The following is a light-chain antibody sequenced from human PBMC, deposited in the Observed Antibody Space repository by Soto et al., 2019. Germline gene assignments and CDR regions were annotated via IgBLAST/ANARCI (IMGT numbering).Light chain of an antibody. CDR1: SSDVGGYNH. J-gene: IGLJ3*02. CDR2: EVR. V-gene: IGLV2-14*01. Sequence: QPVLTQPASVSGSPGQSITISCTGTSSDVGGYNHVSWYQQHPGKAPKLIIYEVRNRPSGVSNRLSGSKSGNTASLTISGLQAEDEADYYCNSYTTGATKFGGGTKLTVL. CDR3: NSYTTGATK.